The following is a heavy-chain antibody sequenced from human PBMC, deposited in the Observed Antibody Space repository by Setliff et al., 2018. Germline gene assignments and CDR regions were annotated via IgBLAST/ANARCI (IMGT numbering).Heavy chain of an antibody. V-gene: IGHV1-46*01. CDR1: GYSFTGYY. CDR2: IHTGGGSA. Sequence: ASVKVSCKASGYSFTGYYMHWVRQAPGQGLEWMGIIHTGGGSASYAPKFQGRVTMTSDTSTNTIYMEVNIVRPDDTAIYYCARGGMAAAGRKGVFEYWGQGTLVT. J-gene: IGHJ4*02. D-gene: IGHD6-13*01. CDR3: ARGGMAAAGRKGVFEY.